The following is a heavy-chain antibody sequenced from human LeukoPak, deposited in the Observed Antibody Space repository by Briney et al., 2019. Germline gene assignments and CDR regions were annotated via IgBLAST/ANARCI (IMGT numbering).Heavy chain of an antibody. CDR1: GYTFTSYY. D-gene: IGHD2-2*01. Sequence: GASVKASCKASGYTFTSYYMHWVRQAPGQGLEWMGIINPSGGSTSYAQKFQGRVTMTRDTSTSTVYMELSSLRSEDTAVYYCARSIPYCSSTSCYFRYYYYYGMDVWGQGTTVTVSS. V-gene: IGHV1-46*01. J-gene: IGHJ6*02. CDR3: ARSIPYCSSTSCYFRYYYYYGMDV. CDR2: INPSGGST.